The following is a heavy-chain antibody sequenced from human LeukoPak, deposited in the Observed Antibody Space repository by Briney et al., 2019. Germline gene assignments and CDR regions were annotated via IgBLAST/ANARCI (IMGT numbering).Heavy chain of an antibody. J-gene: IGHJ3*02. V-gene: IGHV1-69*13. CDR2: IIVMFGTA. CDR3: ARGPGRGFDI. D-gene: IGHD7-27*01. Sequence: SVKVSCKASGGTFRSCTISWVRQAPGQGLEWMGGIIVMFGTANYAQKFQGRVTITADESTSTAYMELSSLRSEDTAVYYCARGPGRGFDIWGQGTMVTVSS. CDR1: GGTFRSCT.